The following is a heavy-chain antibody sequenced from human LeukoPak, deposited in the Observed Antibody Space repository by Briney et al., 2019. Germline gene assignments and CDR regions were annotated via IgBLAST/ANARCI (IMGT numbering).Heavy chain of an antibody. CDR3: ARVVHSGYFDY. D-gene: IGHD3-22*01. V-gene: IGHV4-39*01. CDR1: GGSISSSSYY. J-gene: IGHJ4*02. CDR2: IYYSGST. Sequence: PSETLSLTCSFSGGSISSSSYYWAWIRQPPGRGREWIGSIYYSGSTYYNPSLKSRVTISVDTSKNQFSLKLSSVTAADTAVYYCARVVHSGYFDYWGQGTLVTVSS.